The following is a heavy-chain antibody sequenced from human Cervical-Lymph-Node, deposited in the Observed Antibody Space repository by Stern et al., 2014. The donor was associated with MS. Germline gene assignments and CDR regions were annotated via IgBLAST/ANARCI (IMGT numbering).Heavy chain of an antibody. CDR1: GLTSSNSW. Sequence: EDQLLESGGGLVQPGGSLRLSCAASGLTSSNSWMHWVRQTPGQGLVWVSRISGDGTTTDYADSVKGLFTISRDTAKSTLFLQMNSLRDEDSAVYYCTTAAQVRGQGILVTVSS. D-gene: IGHD3-10*01. V-gene: IGHV3-74*02. J-gene: IGHJ4*02. CDR3: TTAAQV. CDR2: ISGDGTTT.